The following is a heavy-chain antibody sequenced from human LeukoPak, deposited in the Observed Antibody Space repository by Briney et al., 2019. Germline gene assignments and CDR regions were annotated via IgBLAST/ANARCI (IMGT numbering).Heavy chain of an antibody. V-gene: IGHV3-7*03. J-gene: IGHJ4*02. Sequence: GGSLRLSCAASGFTFSSYWMSWSRQAPGKGLEWVASINSDGSEGYYADVVKGRFTISRDNAKNSLYLQINSLRAEDTAVYYCARVPGYFDYWGQGTLVTVSS. CDR3: ARVPGYFDY. CDR1: GFTFSSYW. CDR2: INSDGSEG.